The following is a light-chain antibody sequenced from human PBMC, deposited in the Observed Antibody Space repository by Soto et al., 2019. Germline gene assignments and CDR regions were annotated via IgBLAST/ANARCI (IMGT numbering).Light chain of an antibody. J-gene: IGKJ2*01. V-gene: IGKV3-20*01. CDR3: QQYGSSPDT. CDR2: GAS. CDR1: QSVSSSY. Sequence: EIVLTQSPGTLSLSPGERATLSCRASQSVSSSYLAWYQQKPGQAPRLLIYGASNRATGIPDRFSGSGSGTDFTLTISRLEPEDFALYYCQQYGSSPDTFGQGTKLEIK.